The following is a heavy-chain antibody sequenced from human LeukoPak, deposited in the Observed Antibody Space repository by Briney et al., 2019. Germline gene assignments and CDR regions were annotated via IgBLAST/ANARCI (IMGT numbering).Heavy chain of an antibody. D-gene: IGHD6-13*01. Sequence: PGGSLRLSCAASGFTFSSYSMNWVRQAPGKGLEWVSSISSSSSYIYYADSVKGRFTISRDNAKNSLYLQMNSLRAEDTAAYYCARARAAAGTSGFDPWGQGTLVTVSS. CDR2: ISSSSSYI. V-gene: IGHV3-21*01. J-gene: IGHJ5*02. CDR3: ARARAAAGTSGFDP. CDR1: GFTFSSYS.